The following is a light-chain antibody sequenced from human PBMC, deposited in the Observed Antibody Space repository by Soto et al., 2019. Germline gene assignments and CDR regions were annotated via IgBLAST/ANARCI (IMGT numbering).Light chain of an antibody. Sequence: EVVMTLSPATLSVSPWERAALSCRASQSVSNNYLAWYQQKPGQAPRLLIYGPSNRATGIPDRFSGSGSGTDFTLTISRLEPEDFTVYYCQQYGSSGTFGQGTKV. J-gene: IGKJ1*01. V-gene: IGKV3-20*01. CDR3: QQYGSSGT. CDR1: QSVSNNY. CDR2: GPS.